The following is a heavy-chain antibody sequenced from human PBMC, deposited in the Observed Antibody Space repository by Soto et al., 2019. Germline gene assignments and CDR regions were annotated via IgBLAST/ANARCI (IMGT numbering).Heavy chain of an antibody. D-gene: IGHD3-9*01. Sequence: TGGSLRLSCAASGFTFSSYSMNWVRQAPGKGLEWVSSISSSSSSYIYYADSVKGRFTISRDNAKNSLYLQMNSLRAEDTAVYYCARESQPTLRYFDWSPPDYWGQGTLVTVSS. CDR2: ISSSSSSYI. V-gene: IGHV3-21*01. CDR3: ARESQPTLRYFDWSPPDY. CDR1: GFTFSSYS. J-gene: IGHJ4*02.